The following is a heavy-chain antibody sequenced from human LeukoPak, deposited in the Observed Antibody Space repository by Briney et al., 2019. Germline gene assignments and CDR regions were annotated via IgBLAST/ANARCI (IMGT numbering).Heavy chain of an antibody. CDR3: ARGEVVSGDLDY. J-gene: IGHJ4*02. CDR2: IYHSGST. D-gene: IGHD7-27*01. Sequence: PSETLSLTCTVSGGSISSGGYYWSWIRQPPGKGLEWIGYIYHSGSTYYNPSLKSRVTISVDRSKNQFSPKLSSVTAADTAVYYCARGEVVSGDLDYWGQGTLVTVSS. V-gene: IGHV4-30-2*01. CDR1: GGSISSGGYY.